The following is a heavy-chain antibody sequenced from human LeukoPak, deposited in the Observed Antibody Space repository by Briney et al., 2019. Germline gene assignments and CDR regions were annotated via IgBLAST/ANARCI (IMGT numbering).Heavy chain of an antibody. D-gene: IGHD3-10*01. V-gene: IGHV3-74*01. CDR3: ARGFLSGRGVIGY. Sequence: GGSLRLSCAASGFTFSTFWMHWVRQAPGKGLVWVSRINVDGGRTNYADSVKGRFTVSRDNPKNTLYLQMNSLRAEDTAVYYCARGFLSGRGVIGYWGQGTLVTVSP. CDR1: GFTFSTFW. CDR2: INVDGGRT. J-gene: IGHJ4*02.